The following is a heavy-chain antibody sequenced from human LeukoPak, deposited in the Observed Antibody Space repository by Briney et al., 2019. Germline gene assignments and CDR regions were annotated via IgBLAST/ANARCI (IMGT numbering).Heavy chain of an antibody. J-gene: IGHJ4*02. CDR2: TYPGDSET. V-gene: IGHV5-51*01. Sequence: GESLKISCKGSGYSFTIYWIGWVRQMPGKGLEWMGITYPGDSETRYSPSFQGQVSISADKSIRTAYLQWSSLKASATAIYYCASGYSAYVFGYWGQGTQVTVSS. CDR1: GYSFTIYW. D-gene: IGHD5-12*01. CDR3: ASGYSAYVFGY.